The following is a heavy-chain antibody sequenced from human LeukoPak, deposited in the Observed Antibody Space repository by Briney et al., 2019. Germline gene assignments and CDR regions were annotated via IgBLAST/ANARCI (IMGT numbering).Heavy chain of an antibody. D-gene: IGHD3-3*01. J-gene: IGHJ2*01. CDR1: GYTFTSYG. CDR3: ARALNYESRFLLGWYFDL. CDR2: ISAYNGNT. V-gene: IGHV1-18*01. Sequence: ASVKVSCKASGYTFTSYGISWVRQAPGQGLEWMGWISAYNGNTNYAQKLQGRVTMTTDTSTSTAYMELRSLRSDDTAVYYCARALNYESRFLLGWYFDLWGRGTLVTVSS.